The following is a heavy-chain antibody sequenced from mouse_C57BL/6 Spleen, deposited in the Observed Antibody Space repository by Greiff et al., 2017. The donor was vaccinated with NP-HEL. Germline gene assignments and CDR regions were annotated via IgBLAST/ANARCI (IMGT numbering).Heavy chain of an antibody. D-gene: IGHD1-1*02. J-gene: IGHJ2*01. V-gene: IGHV1-26*01. Sequence: EVKLQQSGPELVKPGASVKISCKASGYTFTDYYMNWVKQSHGKSLEWIGDINPNNGGTSYNQKFKGKATLTVDKSSSTAYMELRSLTSEDSAVYYCARRGGNLDYWGQGTTLTVSS. CDR1: GYTFTDYY. CDR2: INPNNGGT. CDR3: ARRGGNLDY.